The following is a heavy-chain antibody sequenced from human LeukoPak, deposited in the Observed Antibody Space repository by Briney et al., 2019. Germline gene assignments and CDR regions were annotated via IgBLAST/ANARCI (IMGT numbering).Heavy chain of an antibody. V-gene: IGHV4-4*07. CDR1: GGSISNYY. CDR2: IYTSGST. CDR3: ARESGYYYDTSGYTFDY. Sequence: SETLSLTCTVSGGSISNYYWSWIRQSAGKGLEWIGRIYTSGSTNYNLSLKSRVSMSVDTSKNQFSLRLRSVTAADTAVYYCARESGYYYDTSGYTFDYWGQGILVTVSS. J-gene: IGHJ4*02. D-gene: IGHD3-22*01.